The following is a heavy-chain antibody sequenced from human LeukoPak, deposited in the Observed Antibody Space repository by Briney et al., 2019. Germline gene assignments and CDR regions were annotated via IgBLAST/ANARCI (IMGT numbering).Heavy chain of an antibody. D-gene: IGHD6-13*01. J-gene: IGHJ6*03. V-gene: IGHV4-59*01. CDR1: GGSISSYY. CDR2: IYYSGST. CDR3: ARGAGTVRGYYYYMDV. Sequence: SETLSLTCTVSGGSISSYYWSWIRQPPGKGLEWIGYIYYSGSTNYNPSLKSRVTVSVDTSKNQFSLKLSSVTAADAAVYYCARGAGTVRGYYYYMDVWGKGTTVTVSS.